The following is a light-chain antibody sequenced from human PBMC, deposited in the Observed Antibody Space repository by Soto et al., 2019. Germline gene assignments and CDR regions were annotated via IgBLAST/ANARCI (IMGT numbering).Light chain of an antibody. CDR3: QIWESSSDHWV. CDR1: DIGSKS. CDR2: DDR. J-gene: IGLJ3*02. Sequence: SYELTQPPSVSVAPGQTARITCGGNDIGSKSVHWYQQKPGQAPVLVLYDDRDRPSGIGERFSGSKSGNTATLTVYRVEAGDDADYYCQIWESSSDHWVFGGGTKLTVL. V-gene: IGLV3-21*02.